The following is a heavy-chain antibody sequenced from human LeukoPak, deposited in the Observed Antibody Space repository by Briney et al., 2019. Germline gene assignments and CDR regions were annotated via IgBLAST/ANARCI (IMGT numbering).Heavy chain of an antibody. CDR2: ISASGGGT. J-gene: IGHJ4*02. CDR3: AKEIAGSYYLFDY. Sequence: PGGSLRLSCTASGFTFSSYAMSRVRQAPGKGLEWVSAISASGGGTYYTDSVKGRFTISRDNSKNTLYLQMNSLRAEDTALYYCAKEIAGSYYLFDYWGQGTLVTVSS. V-gene: IGHV3-23*01. CDR1: GFTFSSYA. D-gene: IGHD3-10*01.